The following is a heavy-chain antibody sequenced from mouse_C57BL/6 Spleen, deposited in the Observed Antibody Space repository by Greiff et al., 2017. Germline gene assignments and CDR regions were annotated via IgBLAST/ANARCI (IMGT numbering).Heavy chain of an antibody. CDR3: ARNYGSSYWFAY. Sequence: QVQLQQPGAELVRPGPSVKLSCKASGYTFTSYWMHWVKQRPGQGLEWIGVIDPSDSYTNYNQKFKGKATVTVDTSSSTAYMQLSSLTSEDSAVYYCARNYGSSYWFAYWGQGTLVTVSA. V-gene: IGHV1-59*01. CDR2: IDPSDSYT. J-gene: IGHJ3*01. D-gene: IGHD1-1*01. CDR1: GYTFTSYW.